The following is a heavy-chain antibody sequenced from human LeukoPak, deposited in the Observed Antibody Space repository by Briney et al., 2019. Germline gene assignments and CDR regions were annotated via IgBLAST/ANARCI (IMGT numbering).Heavy chain of an antibody. D-gene: IGHD6-13*01. Sequence: GASVKVSCKASGGTFSSYPFTWVRQAPGQGLEWMGEITPIFGAAIYAQKFQGRVTMTEDTSTDTAYMELSSLRSEDTAVYYCATAFRQQLAPDYWGQGTLVTVSS. J-gene: IGHJ4*02. CDR2: ITPIFGAA. CDR3: ATAFRQQLAPDY. CDR1: GGTFSSYP. V-gene: IGHV1-69*06.